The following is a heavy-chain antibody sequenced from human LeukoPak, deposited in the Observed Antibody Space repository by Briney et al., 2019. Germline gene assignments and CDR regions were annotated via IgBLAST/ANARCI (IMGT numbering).Heavy chain of an antibody. CDR1: GYTFTGYY. CDR3: ARDGGGIVATIGHNWFDP. CDR2: INPNSGGT. Sequence: ASVKVSCKASGYTFTGYYMRWVRQAPGQGLEWMGWINPNSGGTNYAQKFQGRVTMTRDTSISTAYMELSRLRSDDTAVYYCARDGGGIVATIGHNWFDPWGQGTLVTVSS. D-gene: IGHD5-12*01. V-gene: IGHV1-2*02. J-gene: IGHJ5*02.